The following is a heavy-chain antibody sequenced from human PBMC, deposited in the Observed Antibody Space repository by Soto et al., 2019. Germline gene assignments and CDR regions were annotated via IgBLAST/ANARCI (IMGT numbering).Heavy chain of an antibody. Sequence: SGTLSLTCTVSGASIRSFFWTWIRQPPGRGLEWIGNIYYSVSTNYNPSLKNRVTMSVDTSKNQFSLMLTSVTAADTAVYYCARPSGSYSYYYGMDVWGQGTTVTVSS. CDR2: IYYSVST. CDR1: GASIRSFF. V-gene: IGHV4-59*01. D-gene: IGHD1-26*01. J-gene: IGHJ6*02. CDR3: ARPSGSYSYYYGMDV.